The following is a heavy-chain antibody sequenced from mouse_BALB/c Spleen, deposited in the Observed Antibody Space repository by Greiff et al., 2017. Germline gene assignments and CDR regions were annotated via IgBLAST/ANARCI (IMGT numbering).Heavy chain of an antibody. CDR1: GFTFTDYY. CDR3: ARDGGTLGAMDY. J-gene: IGHJ4*01. CDR2: IRNKANGYTT. D-gene: IGHD5-1*01. V-gene: IGHV7-3*02. Sequence: DVKLVESGGGLVQPGGSLRISCATSGFTFTDYYMSWVRQPPGKALEWLGFIRNKANGYTTEYSASVKGRFTISRDNSQSILYLQMNTLRAEDSATYYCARDGGTLGAMDYWGQGTSVTVSS.